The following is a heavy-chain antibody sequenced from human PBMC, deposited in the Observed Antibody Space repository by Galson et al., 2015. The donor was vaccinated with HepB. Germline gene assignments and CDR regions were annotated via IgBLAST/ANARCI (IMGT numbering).Heavy chain of an antibody. D-gene: IGHD5-12*01. J-gene: IGHJ5*01. CDR1: GFTFNSYA. CDR2: ITYDGTNK. Sequence: SLRLSCAASGFTFNSYAMHWVRQAPGKGLQWVAVITYDGTNKFYARSVKGRFTISRDNSGNTLFLHMNSLRPEDTAPYYCVKGGGYSAIRGRGGFDSWGHGALVTVSS. CDR3: VKGGGYSAIRGRGGFDS. V-gene: IGHV3-30*04.